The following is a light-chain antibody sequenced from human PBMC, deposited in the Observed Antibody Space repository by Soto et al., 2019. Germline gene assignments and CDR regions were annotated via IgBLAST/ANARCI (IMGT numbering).Light chain of an antibody. J-gene: IGLJ2*01. CDR1: SSDVGGYNY. V-gene: IGLV2-14*01. CDR2: DVR. Sequence: QSALTQPASVSGSPGQSITISCTGTSSDVGGYNYVSWYQQHPGKAPKLMIYDVRNRPSGVSNRFSGSKSGNTASLTISGLQAEDEADYYCSSYTSSSTPVVFGGGT. CDR3: SSYTSSSTPVV.